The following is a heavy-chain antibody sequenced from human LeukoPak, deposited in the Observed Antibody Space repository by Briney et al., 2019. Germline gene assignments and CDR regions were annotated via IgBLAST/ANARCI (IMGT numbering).Heavy chain of an antibody. V-gene: IGHV3-7*01. J-gene: IGHJ4*02. D-gene: IGHD5-24*01. Sequence: GGSLRLSCAASGFTLRTYWMSWVRQAPGKGLEWVANIKQDESEKYYVDSVKGRFTISRDNAKNSLYLQMNSLRGEDTAVYCCARPRWLQFGPHDSWGQGTLVTVSS. CDR3: ARPRWLQFGPHDS. CDR2: IKQDESEK. CDR1: GFTLRTYW.